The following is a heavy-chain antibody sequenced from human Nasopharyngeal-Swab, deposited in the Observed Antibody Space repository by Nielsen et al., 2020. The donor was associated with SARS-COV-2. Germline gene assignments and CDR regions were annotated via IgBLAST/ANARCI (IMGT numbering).Heavy chain of an antibody. J-gene: IGHJ3*02. Sequence: ASVKVSCKASGYTFTTYDINWVRQATGQGLEWMGWMNPNSGNTGYAQKFQGRVTMTRNTSISTAYMELSSLRSEDTAVYYCAKDRQKYSSSWYGSSDAFDIWGQGTMVTVSS. CDR2: MNPNSGNT. CDR1: GYTFTTYD. D-gene: IGHD6-13*01. CDR3: AKDRQKYSSSWYGSSDAFDI. V-gene: IGHV1-8*01.